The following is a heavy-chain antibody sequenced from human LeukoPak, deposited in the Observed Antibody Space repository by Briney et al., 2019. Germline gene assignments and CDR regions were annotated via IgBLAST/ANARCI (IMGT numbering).Heavy chain of an antibody. CDR1: GGSISSYY. V-gene: IGHV4-59*01. J-gene: IGHJ4*02. Sequence: SETLSLTXTVSGGSISSYYWSWLRQPPGKGLEWIGYIYYSGSTNYNPSLKSRVTISVDTSKNQFSLKLSSVTAADTAVYYCARDRSGICGGDCSYSYFDYWGQGTLVTVSS. CDR3: ARDRSGICGGDCSYSYFDY. CDR2: IYYSGST. D-gene: IGHD2-21*01.